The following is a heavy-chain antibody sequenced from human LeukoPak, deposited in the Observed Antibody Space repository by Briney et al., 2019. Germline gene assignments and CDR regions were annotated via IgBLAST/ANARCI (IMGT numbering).Heavy chain of an antibody. J-gene: IGHJ4*02. V-gene: IGHV3-21*01. CDR3: ARDRNYGDFPFDY. CDR1: GLTFSSYS. D-gene: IGHD4-17*01. CDR2: ISSSSRHI. Sequence: GGSLRLTCAVSGLTFSSYSMNWVRQAPGKGLEWVSSISSSSRHIYYADSVKGRFTISRDNAKNSLYLQMNSLRAEDTAVYYCARDRNYGDFPFDYWGQGTLVTVSS.